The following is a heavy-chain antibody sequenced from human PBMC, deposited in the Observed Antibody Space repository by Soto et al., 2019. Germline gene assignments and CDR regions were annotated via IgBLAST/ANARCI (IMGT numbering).Heavy chain of an antibody. Sequence: QVQLVQSGAEVKKPGSSVKVSCKASGGTFSSYAISWVRQAPGQGLEWMGGIIPIFGTANYAQKFQGRGTIAADESTSTAYMELSSLRSEDTAVYYCARVGGYSSYDYTGEFDSWGQGTLVTVSS. CDR2: IIPIFGTA. D-gene: IGHD5-12*01. CDR1: GGTFSSYA. V-gene: IGHV1-69*01. CDR3: ARVGGYSSYDYTGEFDS. J-gene: IGHJ4*02.